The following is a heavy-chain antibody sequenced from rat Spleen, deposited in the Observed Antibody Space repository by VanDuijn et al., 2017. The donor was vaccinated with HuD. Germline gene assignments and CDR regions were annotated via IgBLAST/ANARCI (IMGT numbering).Heavy chain of an antibody. CDR2: ISYDGSRT. V-gene: IGHV5-29*01. CDR3: AVSGYGY. D-gene: IGHD4-3*01. CDR1: GFTFSNYG. J-gene: IGHJ2*01. Sequence: EVQLVESGGGLVQPGRSLKLSCAASGFTFSNYGMHWIRQAPTTGLEWVASISYDGSRTYYRDSVKGRFTISRDNAENTVCLQMNSLRSEDTATYYCAVSGYGYWGQGVMVTVSS.